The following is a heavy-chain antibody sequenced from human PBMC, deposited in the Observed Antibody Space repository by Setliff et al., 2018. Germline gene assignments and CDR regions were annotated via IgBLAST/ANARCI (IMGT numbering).Heavy chain of an antibody. CDR2: INNYNFNT. J-gene: IGHJ4*02. CDR1: GYTFTNYG. Sequence: ASVKVSCKASGYTFTNYGITWVRQAPGQGLEWMGWINNYNFNTNYAQKLQGRVIMTTDTSAKTAYMDLRSLRSDDTAVYYCERLVRYCSTTSCQRTSGDDFWGLGTLVTVSS. D-gene: IGHD2-2*01. CDR3: ERLVRYCSTTSCQRTSGDDF. V-gene: IGHV1-18*01.